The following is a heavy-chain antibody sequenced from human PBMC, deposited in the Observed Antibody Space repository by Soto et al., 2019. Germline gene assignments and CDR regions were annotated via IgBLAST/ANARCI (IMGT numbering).Heavy chain of an antibody. D-gene: IGHD3-22*01. CDR1: GGSISSGGYY. Sequence: PSETLSLTCTVSGGSISSGGYYWSWIRQHPGKGLEWIGYIYYSGSTYYNPSLKSRVTISVDTSKNQFSLKLSSVTAADTAVYYCARSRGMIVVVTNPDAIDIWGQATMVTVSS. CDR3: ARSRGMIVVVTNPDAIDI. CDR2: IYYSGST. J-gene: IGHJ3*02. V-gene: IGHV4-31*03.